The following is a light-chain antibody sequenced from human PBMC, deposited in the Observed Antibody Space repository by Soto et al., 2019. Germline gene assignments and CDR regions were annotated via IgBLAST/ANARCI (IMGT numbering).Light chain of an antibody. V-gene: IGKV1-5*03. Sequence: DIQMTQSPSTLSASLGDRVTITCRASQSISSWLAWYQQKPGKAPKLLIYKASNLQTGVPSRFSCSVSALEFTLTISSLQPDDFATSYCQEYNTLWTFGQGTKVEMK. CDR1: QSISSW. CDR3: QEYNTLWT. CDR2: KAS. J-gene: IGKJ1*01.